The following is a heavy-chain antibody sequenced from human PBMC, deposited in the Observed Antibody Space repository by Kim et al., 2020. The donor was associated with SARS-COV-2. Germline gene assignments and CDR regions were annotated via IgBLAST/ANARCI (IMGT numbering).Heavy chain of an antibody. V-gene: IGHV3-30-3*01. CDR3: AREGYSSGWAGAFDV. Sequence: GGSLRLSCAASGFTFSSFVMHWVRQGPGKGLEWVAVIARDGNSQIYADSVRGRFPISRDNSKNTLYLQMNSLSTEDTAVYYCAREGYSSGWAGAFDVWGQGTMVTVSS. D-gene: IGHD6-19*01. J-gene: IGHJ3*01. CDR1: GFTFSSFV. CDR2: IARDGNSQ.